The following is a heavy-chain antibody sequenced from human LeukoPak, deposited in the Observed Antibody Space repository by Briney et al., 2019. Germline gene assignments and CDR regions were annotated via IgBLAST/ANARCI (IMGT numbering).Heavy chain of an antibody. J-gene: IGHJ3*02. CDR1: GFTFSSYG. V-gene: IGHV3-30*03. CDR3: ARDIVDSSQHPPRRASDAFDI. D-gene: IGHD3-22*01. CDR2: ISYDGSNK. Sequence: GGSLRLSCAASGFTFSSYGMHWVRQAPGKGLEWVAVISYDGSNKYYADSVKGRFTISRDNSKNTLYLQMNSLRAEDTAVYYCARDIVDSSQHPPRRASDAFDIWGQGTMVTVSS.